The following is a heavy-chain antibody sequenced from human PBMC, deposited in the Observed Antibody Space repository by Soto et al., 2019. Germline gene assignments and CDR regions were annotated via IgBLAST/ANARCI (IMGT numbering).Heavy chain of an antibody. CDR1: GYTFTSYA. J-gene: IGHJ4*02. D-gene: IGHD3-22*01. CDR3: ARDPYYYDSSGYYQMHFDY. Sequence: QVQLVQSGAEVKKPGASVKVSCKASGYTFTSYAMHWVRQAPGQRLEWMGWINAGNGNTKYSQKFQGRVTITRDTSASTAYMELSSLRSEDTAVYYCARDPYYYDSSGYYQMHFDYWGQGTLVTVSS. CDR2: INAGNGNT. V-gene: IGHV1-3*01.